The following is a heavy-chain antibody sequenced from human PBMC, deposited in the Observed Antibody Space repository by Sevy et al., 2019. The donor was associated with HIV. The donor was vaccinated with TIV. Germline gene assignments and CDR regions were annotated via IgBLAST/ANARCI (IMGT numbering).Heavy chain of an antibody. Sequence: GGSLRLSCAASGFTFDGYAMHWVRQAPGKGLEWVSGITWNSAIIDYADSVKGRFTISRDNAKNPLFLQMNSLRAEDLALYYCTKALTSGQLWDAFDIWGQGTMVTVSS. V-gene: IGHV3-9*03. CDR3: TKALTSGQLWDAFDI. CDR1: GFTFDGYA. J-gene: IGHJ3*02. D-gene: IGHD5-18*01. CDR2: ITWNSAII.